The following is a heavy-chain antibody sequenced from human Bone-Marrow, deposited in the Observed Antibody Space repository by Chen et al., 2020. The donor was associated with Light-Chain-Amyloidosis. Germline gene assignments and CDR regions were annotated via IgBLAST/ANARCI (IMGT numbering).Heavy chain of an antibody. V-gene: IGHV4-38-2*02. Sequence: QVQLQESGPGLVKPSETLSLTCAVSGYSISSGYYWGWIRQPPGKGLEWIGSIYHSGRTYYNPSLKSRVTISIDTSKNQFSLKLSSVTAADTAVYYCARDRAASGDYFDYWGQGTLVTVSS. CDR1: GYSISSGYY. CDR2: IYHSGRT. J-gene: IGHJ4*02. CDR3: ARDRAASGDYFDY. D-gene: IGHD6-13*01.